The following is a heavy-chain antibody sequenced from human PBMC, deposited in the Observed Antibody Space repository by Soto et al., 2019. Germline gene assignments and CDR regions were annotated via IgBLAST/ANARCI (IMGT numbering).Heavy chain of an antibody. CDR3: ASGHDAYKVRY. CDR2: IYYTGNT. J-gene: IGHJ4*02. CDR1: GGSISSGGTGSY. D-gene: IGHD1-1*01. Sequence: QVQLQESGPGLVKPSQTLSLTCTVSGGSISSGGTGSYWTWIRQLPGKGLEWMGYIYYTGNTNYNPSLKSRPTISIDTSENPFSLKLTSVTAADTAVYFCASGHDAYKVRYWGQGTLVTVSS. V-gene: IGHV4-31*03.